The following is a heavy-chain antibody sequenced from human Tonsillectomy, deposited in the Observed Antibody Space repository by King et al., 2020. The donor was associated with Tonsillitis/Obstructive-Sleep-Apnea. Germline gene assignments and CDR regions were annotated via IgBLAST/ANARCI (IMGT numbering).Heavy chain of an antibody. V-gene: IGHV1-2*06. Sequence: QVQLVESGAEVKKPGASVKVSCKASGYTFTGYYMHWVRQAPGQGLEWMGRINPNSGGTNYAQKFQGRVTMTRDTSISTAYMELSRLRSDDTAVYYCATTLPPSTFPGHDYWGQGTLVTVSS. CDR1: GYTFTGYY. CDR3: ATTLPPSTFPGHDY. J-gene: IGHJ4*02. CDR2: INPNSGGT. D-gene: IGHD5/OR15-5a*01.